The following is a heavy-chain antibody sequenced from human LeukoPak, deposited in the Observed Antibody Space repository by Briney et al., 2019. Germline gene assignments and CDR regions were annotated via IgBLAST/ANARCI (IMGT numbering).Heavy chain of an antibody. CDR1: GYTFTSYG. Sequence: ASVKVSCKASGYTFTSYGISWVRQAPGQGLEWMGWINPNSGGTNFAQKFQGRVTMTRDTSISTAYMELSRLRFDDTAVYYCARDISQIDFWSGYPQYNFDYWGQGTLVTVSS. CDR2: INPNSGGT. CDR3: ARDISQIDFWSGYPQYNFDY. D-gene: IGHD3-3*01. J-gene: IGHJ4*02. V-gene: IGHV1-2*02.